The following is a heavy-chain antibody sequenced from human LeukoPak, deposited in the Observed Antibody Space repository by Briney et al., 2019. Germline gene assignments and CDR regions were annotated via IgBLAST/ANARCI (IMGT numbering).Heavy chain of an antibody. D-gene: IGHD2-15*01. J-gene: IGHJ4*02. CDR1: GFTFSSYW. CDR3: ARGLYCSGGSCYGRFDY. V-gene: IGHV3-48*01. CDR2: ISSSSSTI. Sequence: GGSLRLSCVASGFTFSSYWMSWVRQAPGKGLEWVSYISSSSSTIYYADSVKGRFTISRDNAKDSLYLQMNSLRAEDTAVYYCARGLYCSGGSCYGRFDYWGQGTLVTVSS.